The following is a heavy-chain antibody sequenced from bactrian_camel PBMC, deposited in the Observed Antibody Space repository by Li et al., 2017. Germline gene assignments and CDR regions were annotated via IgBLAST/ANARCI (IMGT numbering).Heavy chain of an antibody. CDR2: IESGGIT. V-gene: IGHV3S53*01. CDR3: AADSPTARADVRTLYAMY. CDR1: DVATSTYC. D-gene: IGHD3*01. Sequence: HVQLVESGGGTVQPGGSLRLSCQASDVATSTYCIGWFRRDEREWVASIESGGITSYEDSVKGRFTISKANAKDTLYLQMNNLKPEDTAVYYCAADSPTARADVRTLYAMYLGQGTQVTVS. J-gene: IGHJ4*01.